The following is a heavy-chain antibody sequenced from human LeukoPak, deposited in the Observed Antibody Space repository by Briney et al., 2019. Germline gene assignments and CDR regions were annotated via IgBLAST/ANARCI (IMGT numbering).Heavy chain of an antibody. J-gene: IGHJ4*02. CDR2: ISYDGSNK. V-gene: IGHV3-30-3*01. Sequence: GGSLRLSCAASGFTFSSYAMHWVRQAPGKGLEWVAVISYDGSNKYYADSVKGRFTISRDNSKNTLYLQMNSLRAEDTAVYYCARDGGEMATIRGGYFDYWGQGTLVTVSS. CDR3: ARDGGEMATIRGGYFDY. CDR1: GFTFSSYA. D-gene: IGHD5-12*01.